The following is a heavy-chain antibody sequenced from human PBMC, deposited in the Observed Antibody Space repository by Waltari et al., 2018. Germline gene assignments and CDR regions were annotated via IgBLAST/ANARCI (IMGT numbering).Heavy chain of an antibody. CDR2: ISGYKGNT. V-gene: IGHV1-18*01. D-gene: IGHD1-26*01. Sequence: QVHLVQSGAEVRTPGASVKVSCKASGYTFSSYGISWVRQAPGQGLEWMGWISGYKGNTNYAQKVQGRVTMTTDTSTSTAYMELRSLRSDDTAVYYCARGTEYSGRSGLGMDYWGQGTLVTVSS. CDR3: ARGTEYSGRSGLGMDY. J-gene: IGHJ4*02. CDR1: GYTFSSYG.